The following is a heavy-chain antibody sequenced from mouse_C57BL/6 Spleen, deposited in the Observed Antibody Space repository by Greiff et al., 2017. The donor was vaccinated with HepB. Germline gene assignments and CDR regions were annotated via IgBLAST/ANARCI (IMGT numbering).Heavy chain of an antibody. CDR1: GYTFTNYW. D-gene: IGHD4-1*01. V-gene: IGHV1-63*01. J-gene: IGHJ3*01. CDR2: IYPGGGYT. CDR3: ARAGRGAWFAY. Sequence: VQLQQSGAELVRPGTSVKMSCKASGYTFTNYWIGWAKQRPGHGLEWIGDIYPGGGYTNYNEKFKGKATLTADKSSSTAYMQFSSLTSEDSAIYYCARAGRGAWFAYWGQGTLVTVSA.